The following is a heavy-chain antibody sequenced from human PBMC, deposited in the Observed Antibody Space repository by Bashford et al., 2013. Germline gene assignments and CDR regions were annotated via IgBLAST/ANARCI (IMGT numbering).Heavy chain of an antibody. CDR3: ARALTVTTYRYYYYGMDV. CDR2: INPNSGGT. CDR1: GYTFTGYY. J-gene: IGHJ6*02. Sequence: ASVKVSCKASGYTFTGYYMHWVRQAPGQGLEWMGWINPNSGGTNYAQKFQGRVTMTRDTSISTAYMELSRLRSDDTAVYYCARALTVTTYRYYYYGMDVWGQGTTVTVSS. V-gene: IGHV1-2*02. D-gene: IGHD4-17*01.